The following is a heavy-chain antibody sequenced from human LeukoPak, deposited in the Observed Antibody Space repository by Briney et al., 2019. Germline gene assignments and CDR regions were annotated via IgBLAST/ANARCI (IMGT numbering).Heavy chain of an antibody. CDR1: GYTFTGYY. CDR3: ARHYGDYRHWFDP. CDR2: INPNSGGT. D-gene: IGHD4-17*01. J-gene: IGHJ5*02. V-gene: IGHV1-2*02. Sequence: GASVKVSCKASGYTFTGYYMHWVRQAPGQGLEWMGWINPNSGGTNYAQKFRGRVTMTRDTSISTAYMELSRLRSDDTAVYYCARHYGDYRHWFDPWGQGTLVTVSS.